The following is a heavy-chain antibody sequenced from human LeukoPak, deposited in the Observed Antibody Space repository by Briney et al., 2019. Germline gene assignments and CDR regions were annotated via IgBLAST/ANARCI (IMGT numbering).Heavy chain of an antibody. D-gene: IGHD4/OR15-4a*01. CDR3: ARRAGAYSHPYDY. CDR2: ISRSGGNT. CDR1: GFTISRSS. J-gene: IGHJ4*02. Sequence: GGSLRLSCAASGFTISRSSMHWVRQAPGKGLEFVSAISRSGGNTYYANSVKGRFTISRDTSKNTLYLQMNSLRADDTAVYYCARRAGAYSHPYDYWGQGTLVTVSS. V-gene: IGHV3-64*01.